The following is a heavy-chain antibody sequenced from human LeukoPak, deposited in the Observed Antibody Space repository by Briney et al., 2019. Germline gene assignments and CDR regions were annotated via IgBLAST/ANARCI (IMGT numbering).Heavy chain of an antibody. Sequence: ASVKVSCKASGYTFTSYGISWVRQAPGQGLEWMGWISTSKGNTDYAQKLQDRVTMTTDTSTRTAYMELRSLRSDDTAVYYCARGDGTRGLQHWGQGTLVTVSS. CDR3: ARGDGTRGLQH. V-gene: IGHV1-18*01. D-gene: IGHD5-24*01. CDR2: ISTSKGNT. J-gene: IGHJ1*01. CDR1: GYTFTSYG.